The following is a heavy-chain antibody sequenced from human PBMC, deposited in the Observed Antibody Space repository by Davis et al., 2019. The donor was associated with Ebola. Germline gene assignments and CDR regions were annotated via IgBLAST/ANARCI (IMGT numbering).Heavy chain of an antibody. Sequence: GESLKISCAASGFTFSSYGMHWVRQAPGKGLEWVAVIWYDGSNKYYADSVKGRFTISRDNSKNTLYLQMNSLSAEDTAVYYCARAAAGTWDFDYWGQGTLVTVSS. CDR2: IWYDGSNK. D-gene: IGHD6-13*01. CDR3: ARAAAGTWDFDY. J-gene: IGHJ4*02. CDR1: GFTFSSYG. V-gene: IGHV3-33*01.